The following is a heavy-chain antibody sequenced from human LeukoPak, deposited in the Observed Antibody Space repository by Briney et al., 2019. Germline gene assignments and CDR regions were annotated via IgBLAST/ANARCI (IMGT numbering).Heavy chain of an antibody. Sequence: GRSLRLSCAASGFIFSTYDMHWVRQAPGKGLEWVAVISRNGGIRYHADSVKGRFTISRDNSKDTLYLQMNSLRADDTAVYYCARHFTTGSIDHWGQGNLITVSS. CDR1: GFIFSTYD. CDR3: ARHFTTGSIDH. V-gene: IGHV3-30-3*01. J-gene: IGHJ4*02. D-gene: IGHD3-9*01. CDR2: ISRNGGIR.